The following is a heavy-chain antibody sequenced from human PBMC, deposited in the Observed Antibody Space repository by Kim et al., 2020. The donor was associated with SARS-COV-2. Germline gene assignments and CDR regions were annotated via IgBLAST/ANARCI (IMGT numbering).Heavy chain of an antibody. V-gene: IGHV3-74*01. Sequence: ADYVRGRFTNSRDNAKNTLYLKMNSLRAEDTSVYHCASKTAGYYHYAMDVWGQGTTVTVSS. D-gene: IGHD1-1*01. J-gene: IGHJ6*02. CDR3: ASKTAGYYHYAMDV.